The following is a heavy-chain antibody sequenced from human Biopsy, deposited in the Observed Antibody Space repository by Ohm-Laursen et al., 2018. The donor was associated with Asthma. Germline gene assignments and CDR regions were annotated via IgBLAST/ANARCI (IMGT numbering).Heavy chain of an antibody. J-gene: IGHJ6*02. CDR1: GNSLTDLA. CDR3: ASPSSSREILYYYYNMDI. CDR2: ISPVFGST. D-gene: IGHD6-13*01. V-gene: IGHV1-24*01. Sequence: ASVKVSCKVSGNSLTDLAMHWVRQAPGKGLEWMGGISPVFGSTNIAQKFQGRVTISADIFTKTAYLEVSSLRSDDTAVYYCASPSSSREILYYYYNMDIWGQGTTVTV.